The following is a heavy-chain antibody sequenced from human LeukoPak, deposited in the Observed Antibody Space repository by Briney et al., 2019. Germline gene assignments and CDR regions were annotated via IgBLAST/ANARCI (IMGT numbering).Heavy chain of an antibody. J-gene: IGHJ4*02. D-gene: IGHD4-17*01. V-gene: IGHV4-39*01. Sequence: SETLSLTCTASGGFLSSSSYYWGWIRQPPGKALEWIGSIYYSGSTYYNPSLKSRDTISVDTSKNQFSLKLSSVRAAGTAVLFCARLSVTFDYWGQGTLVTVPS. CDR1: GGFLSSSSYY. CDR2: IYYSGST. CDR3: ARLSVTFDY.